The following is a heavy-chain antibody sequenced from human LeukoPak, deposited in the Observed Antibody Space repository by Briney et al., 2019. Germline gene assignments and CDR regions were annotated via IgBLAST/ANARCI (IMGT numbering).Heavy chain of an antibody. D-gene: IGHD1-7*01. CDR1: GGTFSSYA. CDR2: IIPIFGTA. Sequence: SVKVSCKASGGTFSSYAISWVRQAPGQGLEWMGGIIPIFGTANYAQKFQGRVTITADESTSTAYMELSSLRSEDTAVYYCARDVRGAGLELRKYDYWGQGTLVSVSS. V-gene: IGHV1-69*01. J-gene: IGHJ4*02. CDR3: ARDVRGAGLELRKYDY.